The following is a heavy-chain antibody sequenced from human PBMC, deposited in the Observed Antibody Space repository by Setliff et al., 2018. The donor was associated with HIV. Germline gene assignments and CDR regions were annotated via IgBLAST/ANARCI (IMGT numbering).Heavy chain of an antibody. CDR2: INAGNGNT. D-gene: IGHD3-22*01. Sequence: ASVKVSCKASGYTFTSYAMHWVRQAPGQRLEWMGWINAGNGNTKYSQKFQGRVTITRDTSASTAYMELSSLRSEDTAVYYCARGHVNYDSSGYSYYGMDVWGQGTTVTVSS. CDR3: ARGHVNYDSSGYSYYGMDV. CDR1: GYTFTSYA. J-gene: IGHJ6*02. V-gene: IGHV1-3*01.